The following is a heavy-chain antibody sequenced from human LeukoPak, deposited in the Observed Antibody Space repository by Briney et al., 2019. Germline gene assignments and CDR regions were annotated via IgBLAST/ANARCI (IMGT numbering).Heavy chain of an antibody. J-gene: IGHJ4*02. CDR2: ISSSSSTI. CDR3: ARERDSGLYYYDSSGYCLFDY. CDR1: GFTFSSYS. V-gene: IGHV3-48*04. D-gene: IGHD3-22*01. Sequence: GGSLRLSCAASGFTFSSYSMNWVRQAPGKGLEWVSYISSSSSTIYYADSVKGRFTISRDNAKNSLYLQMNSLRAEDTAVYYCARERDSGLYYYDSSGYCLFDYWGQGTLVTVSS.